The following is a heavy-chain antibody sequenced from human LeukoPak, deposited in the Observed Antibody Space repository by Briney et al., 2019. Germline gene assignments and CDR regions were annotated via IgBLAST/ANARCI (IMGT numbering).Heavy chain of an antibody. Sequence: SETLSLTCAVYGGSFSGYYWSWLPQPPGKGLEWIGEINHSGSTNYNPSLKSRVTISVDTSKNQFSLKLSSVTAADTAVYYCATLTSQNVLYYYYGMDVWGQGTTVTVSS. D-gene: IGHD6-6*01. V-gene: IGHV4-34*01. CDR2: INHSGST. J-gene: IGHJ6*02. CDR3: ATLTSQNVLYYYYGMDV. CDR1: GGSFSGYY.